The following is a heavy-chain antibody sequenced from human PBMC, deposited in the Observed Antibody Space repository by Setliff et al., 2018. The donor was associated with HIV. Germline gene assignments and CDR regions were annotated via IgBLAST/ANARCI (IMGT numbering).Heavy chain of an antibody. CDR1: GDSISSSSYY. CDR2: IFYSGST. J-gene: IGHJ4*02. V-gene: IGHV4-39*02. Sequence: SETLSLTCTVSGDSISSSSYYWGWIRQPPGKGLEWIGSIFYSGSTYYNPSLKSRLIMSVDTSKNQFSLKLSSVTAADTAVYYCARDGKSSFDYWGQGTRVTVSS. CDR3: ARDGKSSFDY.